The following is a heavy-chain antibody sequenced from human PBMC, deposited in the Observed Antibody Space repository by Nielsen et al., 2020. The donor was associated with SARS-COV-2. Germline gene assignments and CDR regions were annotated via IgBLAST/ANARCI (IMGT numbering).Heavy chain of an antibody. J-gene: IGHJ6*03. V-gene: IGHV3-30*18. Sequence: GGSLRLSCAASGFTFSSYGMHWVRQAPGKGLEWVAVISYDGSNKYYADSVKGRFTISRDNSKNTLYLQMNSLRAEDTAVYYCAKHGLHYYYYYMDVWGKGTTVTVSS. CDR2: ISYDGSNK. CDR3: AKHGLHYYYYYMDV. CDR1: GFTFSSYG.